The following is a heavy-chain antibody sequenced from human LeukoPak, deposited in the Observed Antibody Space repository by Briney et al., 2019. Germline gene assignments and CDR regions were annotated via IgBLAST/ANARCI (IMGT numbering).Heavy chain of an antibody. CDR1: GYTFTSYY. CDR2: INPNSGGT. D-gene: IGHD2-8*01. CDR3: ARGEARFMLDDY. V-gene: IGHV1-2*02. J-gene: IGHJ4*02. Sequence: EASVKVSCKASGYTFTSYYMHWVRQAPGQGLEWMGWINPNSGGTNYAQKFQGRVTMTRDTSISTAYMELSRLRSDDTAVYYCARGEARFMLDDYWGQGTLVTVSS.